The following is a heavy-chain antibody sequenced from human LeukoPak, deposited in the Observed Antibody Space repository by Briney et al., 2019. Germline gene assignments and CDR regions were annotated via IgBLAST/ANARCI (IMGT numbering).Heavy chain of an antibody. V-gene: IGHV3-21*01. CDR2: ISSSSSYI. Sequence: GGSLRLSCAASGFTFSSYSMNWVHQAPGKGLEWVSSISSSSSYIYYADSVKGRFTISRDNAKNSLYLQMNSLRAEDTAVYYCARSLGIVVVVAATGLDYWGQGTLVTVSS. D-gene: IGHD2-15*01. CDR3: ARSLGIVVVVAATGLDY. J-gene: IGHJ4*02. CDR1: GFTFSSYS.